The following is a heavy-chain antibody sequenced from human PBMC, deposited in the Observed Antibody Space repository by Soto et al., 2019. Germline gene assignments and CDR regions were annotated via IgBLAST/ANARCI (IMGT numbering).Heavy chain of an antibody. Sequence: GASAKVSCKASGFTFTSSAVQWVRQAREQRLEWIGWIVVGSGNTNYAQKFQERVTITRDMSTSTAYMELSSLRSEDTAVYYCAADAIAVAGTAYYYYGMDVWGQGTTVTVSS. CDR3: AADAIAVAGTAYYYYGMDV. CDR1: GFTFTSSA. J-gene: IGHJ6*02. D-gene: IGHD6-19*01. CDR2: IVVGSGNT. V-gene: IGHV1-58*01.